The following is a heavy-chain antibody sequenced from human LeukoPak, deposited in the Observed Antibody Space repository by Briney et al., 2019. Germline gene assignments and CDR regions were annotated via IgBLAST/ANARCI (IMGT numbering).Heavy chain of an antibody. V-gene: IGHV4-39*01. Sequence: SETLSLTCTVSGGSISSSSYYWGWIRQPPGKGLEWIGSIYYSGSTYYNPSLKSRVTMSVDTSKNQFSLKLSSVTAADTAVYYCARRNYSGSYYVIDYWGQGTLVTVSS. D-gene: IGHD1-26*01. CDR3: ARRNYSGSYYVIDY. CDR2: IYYSGST. CDR1: GGSISSSSYY. J-gene: IGHJ4*02.